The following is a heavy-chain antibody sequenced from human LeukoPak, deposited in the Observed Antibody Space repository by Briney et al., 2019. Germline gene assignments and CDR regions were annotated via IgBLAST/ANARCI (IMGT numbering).Heavy chain of an antibody. V-gene: IGHV4-59*08. J-gene: IGHJ2*01. CDR1: GGSITNFY. CDR3: AASRWYFDV. Sequence: PSETLSLTGTVSGGSITNFYWSWVRQPPGKRLEWLGFIYYTGSTTYNPSLESRVTISVDTSKNQFSLRLRSVTAADTAVYYCAASRWYFDVWGRGVVVAVSS. CDR2: IYYTGST.